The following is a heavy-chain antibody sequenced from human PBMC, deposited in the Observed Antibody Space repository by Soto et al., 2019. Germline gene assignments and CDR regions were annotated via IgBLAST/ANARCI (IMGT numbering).Heavy chain of an antibody. CDR3: ATDRITMIVVSGGFGY. Sequence: SVKLSCKASGCTFRSYAISWVRQARGQGLEWMGGIIPIFGTANYAQKFQGRVTMTEDTSTDTAYMELSSLRSEDTAVYYCATDRITMIVVSGGFGYWGQGTLVTVSS. D-gene: IGHD3-22*01. CDR1: GCTFRSYA. V-gene: IGHV1-69*06. J-gene: IGHJ4*02. CDR2: IIPIFGTA.